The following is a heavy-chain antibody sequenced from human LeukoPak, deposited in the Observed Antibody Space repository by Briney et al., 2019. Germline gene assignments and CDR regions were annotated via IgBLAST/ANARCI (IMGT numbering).Heavy chain of an antibody. J-gene: IGHJ4*02. CDR3: ARDKGHYFDY. V-gene: IGHV3-33*01. CDR1: GFTFSSYG. Sequence: PGGSLRLSCEASGFTFSSYGMHWVRQAPGKGLEWVAVIWYDGSNKYYADSVKGRFTISRDNSKSTLYLQMNSLRAEDTAVYYCARDKGHYFDYWGQGTLVTVSS. CDR2: IWYDGSNK.